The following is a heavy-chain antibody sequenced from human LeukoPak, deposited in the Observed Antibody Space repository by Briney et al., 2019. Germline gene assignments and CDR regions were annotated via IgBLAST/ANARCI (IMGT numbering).Heavy chain of an antibody. Sequence: SETLSLTCTVSGGSISGYYWSWIRQPPGKGLEWIGSIYYSGSTYYNPSLKSRVTISVDTSKNQFSLKLSSVTAADTAVYYCARRDRLGEFFYWGQGTLVTVSS. CDR1: GGSISGYY. V-gene: IGHV4-59*05. CDR3: ARRDRLGEFFY. J-gene: IGHJ4*02. CDR2: IYYSGST. D-gene: IGHD3-16*01.